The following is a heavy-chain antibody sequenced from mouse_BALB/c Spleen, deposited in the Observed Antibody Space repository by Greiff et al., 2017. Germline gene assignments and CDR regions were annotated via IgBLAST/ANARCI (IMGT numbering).Heavy chain of an antibody. J-gene: IGHJ4*01. CDR1: GYTFTSYW. CDR2: INPSTGYT. Sequence: VKLMESGAELAKPGASVKMSCKASGYTFTSYWMHWVKQRPGQGLEWIGYINPSTGYTEYNQKFKDKATLTADKSSSTAYMQLSSLTSEDSAVYYCARGATMTPYYAMDYWGQGTSVTVSS. D-gene: IGHD2-4*01. CDR3: ARGATMTPYYAMDY. V-gene: IGHV1-7*01.